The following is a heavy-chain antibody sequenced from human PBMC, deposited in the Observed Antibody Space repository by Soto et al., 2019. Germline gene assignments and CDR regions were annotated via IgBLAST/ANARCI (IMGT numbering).Heavy chain of an antibody. Sequence: AAVKVSCKASGNTFTGYYMHWVRPAPGQGLEWMGWINPNTGGTNYAQKFQGRVTMTTDTSTSTAYMEMTRLRSDDQAVYYCARDSYYDILTGYSRNSFDIWGQGITVTVS. CDR1: GNTFTGYY. CDR2: INPNTGGT. J-gene: IGHJ3*02. D-gene: IGHD3-9*01. CDR3: ARDSYYDILTGYSRNSFDI. V-gene: IGHV1-2*02.